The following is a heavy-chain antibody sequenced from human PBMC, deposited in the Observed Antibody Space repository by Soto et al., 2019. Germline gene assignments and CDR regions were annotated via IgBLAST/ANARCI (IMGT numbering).Heavy chain of an antibody. Sequence: QLQLQESGPGLVKPSETLSLTCTVSGGSISSSSYYWGWIRQPPGKGLEWIGSIYYSGSTYYNPSLKSRVTISVDTSKNQFSLKLSSVTAADTAVYYCARHDILTGPGAEHDAFDIWGQGTMVTVSS. CDR3: ARHDILTGPGAEHDAFDI. J-gene: IGHJ3*02. V-gene: IGHV4-39*01. D-gene: IGHD3-9*01. CDR1: GGSISSSSYY. CDR2: IYYSGST.